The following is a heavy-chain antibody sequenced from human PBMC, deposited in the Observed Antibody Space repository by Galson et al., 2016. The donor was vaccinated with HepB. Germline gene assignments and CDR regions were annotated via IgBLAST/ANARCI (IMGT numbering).Heavy chain of an antibody. CDR2: IDPSDSYT. J-gene: IGHJ3*02. CDR1: GYSFTKHW. CDR3: ARQGFCSGSNCRGDAFDI. Sequence: QSGAEVKKPGESLKISCKVSGYSFTKHWTDWVRQMPGKGLEWIGRIDPSDSYTNYGPTFQGHVTISTDRATNTASLQWSSLKVSDTGIYFCARQGFCSGSNCRGDAFDIWGQGTTVTVSS. V-gene: IGHV5-10-1*01. D-gene: IGHD2-15*01.